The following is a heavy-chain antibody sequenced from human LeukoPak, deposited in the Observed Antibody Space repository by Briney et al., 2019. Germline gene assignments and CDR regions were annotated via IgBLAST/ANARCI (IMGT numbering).Heavy chain of an antibody. CDR1: GFKFSSYA. J-gene: IGHJ4*02. V-gene: IGHV3-23*01. CDR3: AKVQDYGSGRLDY. Sequence: GGSLRLSCVASGFKFSSYAMSWVRQAPGKGLEWVLTISGSGASTYYADSVKGRFTISRDNSKNTLFLQMNSLRAEDTAVYYCAKVQDYGSGRLDYWDQGTLVTVSS. CDR2: ISGSGAST. D-gene: IGHD3-10*01.